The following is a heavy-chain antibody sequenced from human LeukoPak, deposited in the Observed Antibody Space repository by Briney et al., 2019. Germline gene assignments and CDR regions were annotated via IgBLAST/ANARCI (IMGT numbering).Heavy chain of an antibody. D-gene: IGHD2-15*01. Sequence: GRSLRLSCAASGFTFDDYAMHWVRQAPGKGLEWVSGISWNSGSIGYADSVKGRFTISRDNAKNSLYLQMNSLRAEDTAVYYCARETYCSGGSCYPAWGQGTLVTVSS. CDR3: ARETYCSGGSCYPA. V-gene: IGHV3-9*01. CDR2: ISWNSGSI. J-gene: IGHJ5*02. CDR1: GFTFDDYA.